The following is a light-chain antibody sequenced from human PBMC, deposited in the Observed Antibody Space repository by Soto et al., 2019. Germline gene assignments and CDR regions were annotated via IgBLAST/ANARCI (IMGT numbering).Light chain of an antibody. CDR2: DAS. J-gene: IGKJ1*01. CDR1: QSVASSY. CDR3: QQYGSSPRT. V-gene: IGKV3-20*01. Sequence: DIVLTQSPGTLSLSPGERATLSCRASQSVASSYLAWYQQKPGQAPRLLIYDASRRATGIPDRFSGSGSGTDFTLTISRLEPEDFAVYYCQQYGSSPRTFGQGTKVEIK.